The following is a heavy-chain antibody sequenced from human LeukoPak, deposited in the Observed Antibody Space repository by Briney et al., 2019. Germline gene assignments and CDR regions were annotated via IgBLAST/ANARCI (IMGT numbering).Heavy chain of an antibody. V-gene: IGHV3-7*01. CDR3: TRDSYDDIGGYDDRKLFQC. Sequence: PWETLTLSCAGSGCSIRDYCLSWIRQAPGKGLEWVANIKEVGSEKYYVDYVKGRVTISRDNAEKSLYLQMNSLRDEHTAVYYCTRDSYDDIGGYDDRKLFQCWGQGTLVAVSS. J-gene: IGHJ1*01. CDR1: GCSIRDYC. CDR2: IKEVGSEK. D-gene: IGHD3-9*01.